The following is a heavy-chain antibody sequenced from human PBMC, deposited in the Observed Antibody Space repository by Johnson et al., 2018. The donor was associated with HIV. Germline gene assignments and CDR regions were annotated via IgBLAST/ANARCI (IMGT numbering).Heavy chain of an antibody. CDR3: ARDDTGYSSSFDAFDV. J-gene: IGHJ3*01. Sequence: MQLVESGGGVVQPGRSLRLSCAASGFTFSSYWMSWVRQAPGKGLEWVANIKQDGSEKYYVDSMKGRFTISRDNAKNSLYLQMNSLRAEDTAVYYCARDDTGYSSSFDAFDVWGQGTMVTVSS. D-gene: IGHD6-13*01. CDR2: IKQDGSEK. CDR1: GFTFSSYW. V-gene: IGHV3-7*05.